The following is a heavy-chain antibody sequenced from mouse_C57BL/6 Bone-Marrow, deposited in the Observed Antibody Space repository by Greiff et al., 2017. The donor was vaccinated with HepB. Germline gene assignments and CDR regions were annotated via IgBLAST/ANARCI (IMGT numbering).Heavy chain of an antibody. CDR1: GFNIKDDY. CDR2: IDPENGDT. Sequence: VQLQQSGAELVRPGASVKLSCTASGFNIKDDYMHWVKQRPEQGLEWIEWIDPENGDTEYASKFQGKATITADTSSNTAYLQLSSLTSEDTAVYYCTTTNWYYFDYWGQGTTLTVSS. CDR3: TTTNWYYFDY. V-gene: IGHV14-4*01. J-gene: IGHJ2*01. D-gene: IGHD4-1*01.